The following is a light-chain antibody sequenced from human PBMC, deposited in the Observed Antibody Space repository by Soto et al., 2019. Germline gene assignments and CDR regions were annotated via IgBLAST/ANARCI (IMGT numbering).Light chain of an antibody. CDR3: QQRSNWPPT. Sequence: VLTQSPATLSLSPGERATLSCRASQSVSSYLAWYQQKPGQAPRLLIYDASNRATGIPARVSGSGSGTDVTLTISSLEPEDFAVYYCQQRSNWPPTFGPGTKVDIK. CDR2: DAS. J-gene: IGKJ3*01. V-gene: IGKV3-11*01. CDR1: QSVSSY.